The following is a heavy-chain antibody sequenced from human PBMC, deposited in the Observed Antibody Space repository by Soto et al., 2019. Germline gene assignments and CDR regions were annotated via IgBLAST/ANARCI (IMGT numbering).Heavy chain of an antibody. Sequence: AAVKVSCKASGYTFTGYYMHWVRQAPGQGLEWMGWINPNSGGTNYAQKFQGRVTMTRDTSISTAYMELSRLRSDDTAVYYCARGHLYYYDSSGYYYKLFDYWGQGTLVTVS. CDR2: INPNSGGT. D-gene: IGHD3-22*01. V-gene: IGHV1-2*02. CDR1: GYTFTGYY. J-gene: IGHJ4*02. CDR3: ARGHLYYYDSSGYYYKLFDY.